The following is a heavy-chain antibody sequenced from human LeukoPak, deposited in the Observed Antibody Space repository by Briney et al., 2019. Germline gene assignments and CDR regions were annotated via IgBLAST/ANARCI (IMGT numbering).Heavy chain of an antibody. CDR1: GFTFSSYA. D-gene: IGHD6-13*01. J-gene: IGHJ4*02. CDR3: VKSLTKGVKDSSSWF. Sequence: QPGGSLRLSCSASGFTFSSYAMHWVRQAPGKGLEYVSAISSNGGSTYYADSVKGRFTISRDNSKNTLYLQMSSLRAEDTAVYYCVKSLTKGVKDSSSWFWAQGTLVTVSS. V-gene: IGHV3-64D*06. CDR2: ISSNGGST.